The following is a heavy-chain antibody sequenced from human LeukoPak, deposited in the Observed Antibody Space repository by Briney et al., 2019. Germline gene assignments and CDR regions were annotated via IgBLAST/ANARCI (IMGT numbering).Heavy chain of an antibody. J-gene: IGHJ6*03. V-gene: IGHV3-23*01. D-gene: IGHD3-3*01. CDR2: ISGSGDNT. CDR1: GFTFNNFA. CDR3: AVPLEWILLNYYYHMDV. Sequence: GGSLRLSCAASGFTFNNFAMSWVRQAPGKGLEWVSAISGSGDNTYYADSVKGRFTISRDNSKSTLYLQMHSLRAEDTAVYYCAVPLEWILLNYYYHMDVWGKGTTVTVSS.